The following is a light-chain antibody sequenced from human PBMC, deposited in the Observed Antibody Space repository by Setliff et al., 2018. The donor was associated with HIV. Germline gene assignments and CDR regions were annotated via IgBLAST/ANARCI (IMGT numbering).Light chain of an antibody. CDR3: CSYGGRLYV. Sequence: QSALTQPASVSGSPGQSITISCTGSSNNIGGYESISWYQQHPGEVPKLMIYDVTKRPSGVSNRFSGSKSGNTASLTISGLQAEDEAVYYCCSYGGRLYVFGTGTKVTVL. CDR1: SNNIGGYES. V-gene: IGLV2-23*02. J-gene: IGLJ1*01. CDR2: DVT.